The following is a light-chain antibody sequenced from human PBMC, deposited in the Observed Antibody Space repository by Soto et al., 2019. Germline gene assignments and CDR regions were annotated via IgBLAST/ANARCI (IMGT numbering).Light chain of an antibody. CDR1: QGISNY. CDR2: AAS. Sequence: DIQMTQSPSSLSASVGDRVTITCRASQGISNYLAWYQQKPGKVPKLLIYAASTLQSGVPSRFSGSGSGTDFTLTISNLQPEDVATYYGQKCNSARQTFGQGTKVEIK. J-gene: IGKJ1*01. CDR3: QKCNSARQT. V-gene: IGKV1-27*01.